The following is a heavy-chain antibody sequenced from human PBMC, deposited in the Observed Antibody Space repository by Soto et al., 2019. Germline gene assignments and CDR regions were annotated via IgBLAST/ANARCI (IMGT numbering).Heavy chain of an antibody. CDR1: GYTFTSYG. CDR2: ISAYNGNT. CDR3: ARDLSGVAGTWEGVIDY. Sequence: GASVKVSCKASGYTFTSYGISWVRQAPGQGLEWMGWISAYNGNTNYAQKLQGRVTMTTDTSTSTAYMELRSLRSDDTAVYCCARDLSGVAGTWEGVIDYWGQGTLVTVSS. D-gene: IGHD6-19*01. J-gene: IGHJ4*02. V-gene: IGHV1-18*01.